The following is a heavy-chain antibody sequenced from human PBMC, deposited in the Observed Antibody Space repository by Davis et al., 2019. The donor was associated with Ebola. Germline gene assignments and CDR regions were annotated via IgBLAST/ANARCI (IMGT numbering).Heavy chain of an antibody. V-gene: IGHV1-18*01. Sequence: ASVKVSCKASGYTFTSYGISWVRQAPGQGLEWMGWISAYNGNTNYAQKLQGRVTMTTDTSTSTAYMELRSLRSDDTAVYYCARGDIVLMVYVAEYFQHWGQGTLVTVSS. J-gene: IGHJ1*01. D-gene: IGHD2-8*01. CDR3: ARGDIVLMVYVAEYFQH. CDR2: ISAYNGNT. CDR1: GYTFTSYG.